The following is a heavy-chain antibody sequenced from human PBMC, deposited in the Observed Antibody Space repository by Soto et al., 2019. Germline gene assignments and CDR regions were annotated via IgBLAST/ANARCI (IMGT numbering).Heavy chain of an antibody. CDR3: ARGTSIAARLDY. CDR2: INHSGST. D-gene: IGHD6-6*01. CDR1: GGSFSGYY. Sequence: TSETLSLTCAVYGGSFSGYYWSWIRQPPGKGLEWIGEINHSGSTNYNPSLKSRVTISVDTSKNQFSLKLSSVTAADTAVYYCARGTSIAARLDYWGQGTLVTVSS. J-gene: IGHJ4*02. V-gene: IGHV4-34*01.